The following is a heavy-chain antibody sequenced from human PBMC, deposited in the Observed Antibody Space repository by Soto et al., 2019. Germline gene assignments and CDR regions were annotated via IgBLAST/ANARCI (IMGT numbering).Heavy chain of an antibody. CDR2: IYPADSDT. V-gene: IGHV5-51*01. CDR3: ARLPVTGNWFDP. Sequence: EVQLVQSGAEVKKPGESLKISCKASGYNFTNYWIGWVRQMPGKGLEWMGIIYPADSDTRYSPSFQGQVTISADNSLTTAYLQWSSLKASDTAFYYCARLPVTGNWFDPWGQGTLVTVSS. CDR1: GYNFTNYW. J-gene: IGHJ5*02. D-gene: IGHD2-21*02.